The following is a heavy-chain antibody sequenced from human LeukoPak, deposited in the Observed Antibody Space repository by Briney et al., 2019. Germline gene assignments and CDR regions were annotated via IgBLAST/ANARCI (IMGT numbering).Heavy chain of an antibody. D-gene: IGHD3-3*01. CDR3: ARGPPDVLRFLEWPDNWFDP. J-gene: IGHJ5*02. CDR1: GYTFTGYY. CDR2: INPNSGGT. V-gene: IGHV1-2*06. Sequence: ASVKVSCKASGYTFTGYYMHWVRQAPGQGPEWMGRINPNSGGTNYAQKFQGRVTMTRDTSISTAYMELSRLRSDDTAVYYCARGPPDVLRFLEWPDNWFDPWGQGTLVTVSS.